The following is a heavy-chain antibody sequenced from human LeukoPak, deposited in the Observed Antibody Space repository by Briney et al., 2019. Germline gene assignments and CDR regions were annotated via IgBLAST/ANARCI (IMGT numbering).Heavy chain of an antibody. CDR3: ARHRTAINRYGPYDAFDI. CDR1: GVSISSGDYY. J-gene: IGHJ3*02. CDR2: IYYSGRT. Sequence: SEALSLTCIVSGVSISSGDYYWGWIRQPPGKGLEWIGSIYYSGRTYYNTPLKSRVTISEDTSMNQFSLKLSFVTAADSAVYYCARHRTAINRYGPYDAFDIWGRGTMVTVSS. D-gene: IGHD5-18*01. V-gene: IGHV4-39*01.